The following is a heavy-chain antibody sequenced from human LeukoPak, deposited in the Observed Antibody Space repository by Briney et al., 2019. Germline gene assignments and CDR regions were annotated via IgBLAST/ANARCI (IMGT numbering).Heavy chain of an antibody. CDR3: ARRAWELLQDDY. Sequence: PSETLSLTCAVYGGSFSGYYWSWIRQPPGKGLEWIGEINHSGSTNYNPSLKSRVTISVDTSKNQFSLKLSSVTAADTAVYYCARRAWELLQDDYWGQGTLVTVSS. CDR1: GGSFSGYY. V-gene: IGHV4-34*01. CDR2: INHSGST. D-gene: IGHD1-26*01. J-gene: IGHJ4*02.